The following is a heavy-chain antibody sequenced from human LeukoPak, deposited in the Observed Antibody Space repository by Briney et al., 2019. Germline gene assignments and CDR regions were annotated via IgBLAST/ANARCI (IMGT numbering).Heavy chain of an antibody. CDR1: GFTFRTYA. CDR3: ARDLTGSSYFDY. D-gene: IGHD1-26*01. V-gene: IGHV3-30-3*01. CDR2: ISNDGSNK. Sequence: GRSLRLSCAASGFTFRTYAMHWVRQAPGKGLEWVAVISNDGSNKYYAGSGKGRFTLSRDNTKNTLYLQMNSLRAEDTAVYYCARDLTGSSYFDYCGQGTLVTVSS. J-gene: IGHJ4*02.